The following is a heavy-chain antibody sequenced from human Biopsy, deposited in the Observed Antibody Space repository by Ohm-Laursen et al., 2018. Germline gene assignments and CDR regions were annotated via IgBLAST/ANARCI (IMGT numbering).Heavy chain of an antibody. CDR2: VYNGGIT. Sequence: TLSLTCSVSGGSIISYYWTWIRQPPGKGLEWIGHVYNGGITNYNPSLKRRVTISKDTSKNQFPLQVNSVTAADTAVYYCSRTPRDSFWSGSYKRGLWFDPWGQGTLVIVSS. CDR3: SRTPRDSFWSGSYKRGLWFDP. J-gene: IGHJ5*02. CDR1: GGSIISYY. V-gene: IGHV4-59*01. D-gene: IGHD3-3*01.